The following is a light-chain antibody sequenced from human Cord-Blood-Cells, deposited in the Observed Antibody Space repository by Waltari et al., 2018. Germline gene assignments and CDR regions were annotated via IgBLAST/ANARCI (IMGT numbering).Light chain of an antibody. Sequence: EIVLQQSPGTLSLSPVERATLPCRASPSVSSSYLGWYQQKPGQAPRLLSYGASSRATGVPDRFSGSGSGTDFTLTISILEPENFAEYYCQQYGSSPRTFGQGTKVESK. J-gene: IGKJ1*01. CDR2: GAS. CDR3: QQYGSSPRT. V-gene: IGKV3-20*01. CDR1: PSVSSSY.